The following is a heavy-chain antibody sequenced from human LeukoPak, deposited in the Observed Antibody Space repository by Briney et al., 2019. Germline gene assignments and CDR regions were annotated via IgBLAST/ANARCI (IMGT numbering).Heavy chain of an antibody. J-gene: IGHJ4*02. CDR2: IIPIFGTA. V-gene: IGHV1-69*13. Sequence: SVKVSCKASGGTFSSYAISWVRQAPGQELEWMGGIIPIFGTANYAQKFQGRVTITADESTSTAYMELSSLRSEDTAVYYCARDLGYYDSSGYLDYWGQGTLVTVSS. CDR3: ARDLGYYDSSGYLDY. CDR1: GGTFSSYA. D-gene: IGHD3-22*01.